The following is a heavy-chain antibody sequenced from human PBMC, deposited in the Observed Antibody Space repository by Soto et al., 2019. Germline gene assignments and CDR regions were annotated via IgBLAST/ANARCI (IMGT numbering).Heavy chain of an antibody. J-gene: IGHJ3*02. CDR1: GFTFSSYG. CDR2: ISYDGSNK. Sequence: GGSLRLSCAASGFTFSSYGMHWVRQAPGKGLGWVAVISYDGSNKYYADSVKGRFTISRDNSKNTLYLQMNSLRAEDTAVYYCAKDRYYSSGWNAAFDIWGQGTMVTVSS. V-gene: IGHV3-30*18. CDR3: AKDRYYSSGWNAAFDI. D-gene: IGHD6-19*01.